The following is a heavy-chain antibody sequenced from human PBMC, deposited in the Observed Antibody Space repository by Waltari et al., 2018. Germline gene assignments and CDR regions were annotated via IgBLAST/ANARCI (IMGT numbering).Heavy chain of an antibody. V-gene: IGHV3-9*01. D-gene: IGHD1-26*01. CDR2: ISWNGENV. CDR3: ARKIRTYYVVAFDL. J-gene: IGHJ3*01. CDR1: GFPFDDHA. Sequence: EEQLVESGGGLVQPGRSLRLPLAASGFPFDDHAMHWVRQAPGKGLEWVSSISWNGENVAYADSVKGRYTISRDNAKKSLFLQMNSVRPEDTALYYCARKIRTYYVVAFDLWGQGTMVLVSS.